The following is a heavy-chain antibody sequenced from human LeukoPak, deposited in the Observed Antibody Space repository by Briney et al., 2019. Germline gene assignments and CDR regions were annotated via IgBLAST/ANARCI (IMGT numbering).Heavy chain of an antibody. CDR2: IYSGGST. Sequence: GGSLRLSCAASGFTVSSNYMSWVRQAPGKGLEWVSLIYSGGSTCYADSVKGRFTISRDNAKNSLYLQMNSLRAEDTAVYYCARDLALGYFDYWGQGTLVTVSS. CDR1: GFTVSSNY. J-gene: IGHJ4*02. V-gene: IGHV3-53*01. CDR3: ARDLALGYFDY.